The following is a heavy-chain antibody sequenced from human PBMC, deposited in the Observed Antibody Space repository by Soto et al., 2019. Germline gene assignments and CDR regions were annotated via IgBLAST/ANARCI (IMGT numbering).Heavy chain of an antibody. CDR1: GYTFTSYD. CDR3: ARSGGSVNWFDP. V-gene: IGHV1-8*01. J-gene: IGHJ5*02. D-gene: IGHD2-15*01. Sequence: SVKVSCKASGYTFTSYDINWVRQATGQGLEWMGWMNPNSGNTGYAQKFQGRVTMTRNTSISTAYMELSSLRSEDTAVYYCARSGGSVNWFDPWGQGTLVTVSS. CDR2: MNPNSGNT.